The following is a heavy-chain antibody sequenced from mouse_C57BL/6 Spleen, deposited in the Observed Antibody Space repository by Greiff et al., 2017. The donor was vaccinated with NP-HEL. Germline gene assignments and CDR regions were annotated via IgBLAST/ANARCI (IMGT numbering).Heavy chain of an antibody. V-gene: IGHV1-53*01. J-gene: IGHJ2*01. CDR1: GYTFTSYW. CDR2: INPSNGGT. D-gene: IGHD1-1*01. CDR3: ARWNGHYEGFDY. Sequence: QVHVKQPGTELVKPGASVKLSCKASGYTFTSYWMHWVKQRPGQGLEWIGNINPSNGGTNYNEKFKSKATLTVDKSSSTAYMQLSSLTSEDSAVYYCARWNGHYEGFDYWGQGTTLTVSS.